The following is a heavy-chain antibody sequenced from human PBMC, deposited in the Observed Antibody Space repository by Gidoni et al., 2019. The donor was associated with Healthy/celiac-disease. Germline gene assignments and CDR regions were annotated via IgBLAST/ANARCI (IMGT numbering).Heavy chain of an antibody. V-gene: IGHV7-4-1*02. Sequence: QVQQVQSGHELKKPGAAGKDSGKAAGYTFTSYARNWVRQAPGQGLEWMGWINTNPAIPPYPQVFTVRFVFSFDTSVSTAYLQLSSLKAEDTAVYYCARDQPRQWVAAAGGNWFYPWGQGTLVTVSS. CDR2: INTNPAIP. D-gene: IGHD6-13*01. J-gene: IGHJ5*02. CDR1: GYTFTSYA. CDR3: ARDQPRQWVAAAGGNWFYP.